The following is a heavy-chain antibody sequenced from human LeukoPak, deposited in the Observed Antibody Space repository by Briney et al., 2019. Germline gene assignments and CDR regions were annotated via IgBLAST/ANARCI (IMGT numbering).Heavy chain of an antibody. CDR2: INTNTGNP. V-gene: IGHV7-4-1*02. J-gene: IGHJ5*02. CDR3: ARGLIAAAAAYNWFDP. D-gene: IGHD6-13*01. Sequence: ASVKVSCKASGYTFTSYAMNWVRQAPGQGLEWVGWINTNTGNPTYAQGFTGRFVFSLDTSVSTAYLQISSLKAEDTAVYYCARGLIAAAAAYNWFDPWGQGTLVTVSS. CDR1: GYTFTSYA.